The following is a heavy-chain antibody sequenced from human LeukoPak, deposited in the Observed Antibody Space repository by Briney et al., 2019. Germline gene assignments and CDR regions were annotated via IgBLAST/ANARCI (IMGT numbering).Heavy chain of an antibody. D-gene: IGHD3-22*01. J-gene: IGHJ3*02. V-gene: IGHV4-4*07. CDR2: IYTSGST. Sequence: PSETLSLTCTVSGGSISSYYWSWIRQPAGKGLEWIGRIYTSGSTNYNPSLKSRVTMSVDTSKNQFSLKLSSVTAAETAVYYCARDMRGISGTMIVVAPPAFDIWGQGTMVTVSS. CDR3: ARDMRGISGTMIVVAPPAFDI. CDR1: GGSISSYY.